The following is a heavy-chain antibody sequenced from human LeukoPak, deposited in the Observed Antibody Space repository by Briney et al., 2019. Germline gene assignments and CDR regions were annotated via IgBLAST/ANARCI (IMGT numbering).Heavy chain of an antibody. J-gene: IGHJ4*02. CDR2: IYTSGIT. D-gene: IGHD2-15*01. CDR1: GGSISSYF. Sequence: SETLSLTCTVSGGSISSYFWSWIRQPAGKGLEWIGRIYTSGITNYNTTLMSRLTMSVDTSKNQFSLRLSSVTAADTAVYYCAREDPLVAARGLDYWGQGTLVTVSS. V-gene: IGHV4-4*07. CDR3: AREDPLVAARGLDY.